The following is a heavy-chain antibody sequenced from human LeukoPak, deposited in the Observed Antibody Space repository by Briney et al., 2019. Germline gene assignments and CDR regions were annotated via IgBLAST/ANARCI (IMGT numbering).Heavy chain of an antibody. Sequence: SETLSLTCTVSGGSISSTTYYWAWIRQPPGKGLEWIGTIHYSGSTYYSPSLVSRVTISVDTSKNQFSLKLASVTAADTAFYYCARLGGYYDPPGYWGQGTLVTVSS. CDR3: ARLGGYYDPPGY. CDR2: IHYSGST. CDR1: GGSISSTTYY. V-gene: IGHV4-39*01. D-gene: IGHD3-22*01. J-gene: IGHJ4*02.